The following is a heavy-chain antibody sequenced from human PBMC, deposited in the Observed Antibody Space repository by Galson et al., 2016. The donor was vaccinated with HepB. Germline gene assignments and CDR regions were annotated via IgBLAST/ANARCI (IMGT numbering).Heavy chain of an antibody. D-gene: IGHD1-26*01. CDR2: ISSYSSTT. V-gene: IGHV3-48*02. Sequence: SLRLSCAVSGFTFSSFSMNWVRQAPGKGLEWVSYISSYSSTTHYADSVKGRFTISRDNAKNSSYLQMNSLRDEDTAVYYCARGERGSYNSGYFDYWGQGNLVTVSS. CDR1: GFTFSSFS. CDR3: ARGERGSYNSGYFDY. J-gene: IGHJ4*02.